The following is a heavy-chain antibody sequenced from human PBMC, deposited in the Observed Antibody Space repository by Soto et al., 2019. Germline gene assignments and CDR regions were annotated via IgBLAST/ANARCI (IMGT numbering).Heavy chain of an antibody. Sequence: SGPTLVNPTQTLTLTCTFSGFSLSTSGMCVSWIRQPPGKALEWLALIDWDDDKYYSTSLKTRLTIPKDTSKNQVVLTMTNMDPVDTATYYCARGGGLTGYQVLPYIFDYWGQGTLVTVSS. D-gene: IGHD3-9*01. CDR1: GFSLSTSGMC. V-gene: IGHV2-70*01. J-gene: IGHJ4*02. CDR3: ARGGGLTGYQVLPYIFDY. CDR2: IDWDDDK.